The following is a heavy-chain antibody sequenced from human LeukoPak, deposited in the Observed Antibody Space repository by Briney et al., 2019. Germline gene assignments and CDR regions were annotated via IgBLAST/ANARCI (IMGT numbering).Heavy chain of an antibody. D-gene: IGHD2-21*02. CDR1: GYTFTAYS. CDR3: AVYCGGDCYPD. Sequence: ASVKVSCKASGYTFTAYSMHWVRQAPGQGLEWMGWINPNSGGTNYAQKFQGRVTMAEDTSTDTAYMELSSLRSEDTAVYYCAVYCGGDCYPDWGQGTLVTVSS. J-gene: IGHJ4*02. CDR2: INPNSGGT. V-gene: IGHV1-2*02.